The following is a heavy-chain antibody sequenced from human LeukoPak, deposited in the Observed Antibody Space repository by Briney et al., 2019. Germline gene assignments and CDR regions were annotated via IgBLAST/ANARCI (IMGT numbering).Heavy chain of an antibody. D-gene: IGHD1-26*01. J-gene: IGHJ4*02. CDR3: ARRGASSHFDY. CDR2: ISSSSSTI. CDR1: GFTFSSYS. Sequence: PGGSLRLSCAASGFTFSSYSMNWVRQAPGKGPEWVSYISSSSSTIYYADSVKGRFTISRDNAKNSLYPQMNSLRAEDTAVHYCARRGASSHFDYWGQGTLVTVSS. V-gene: IGHV3-48*01.